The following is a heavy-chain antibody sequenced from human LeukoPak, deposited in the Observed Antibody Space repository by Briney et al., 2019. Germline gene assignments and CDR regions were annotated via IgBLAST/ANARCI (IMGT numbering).Heavy chain of an antibody. CDR3: ARGSYYGSGSYGIERGKQANFDY. Sequence: GASVKVSCKASGYTFTSYYMHWVRQAPGQGLEWMGIINPSGGSTSYAQKFQGRVTMTRDMSTSTVYMELSSLRSEDTAVYYCARGSYYGSGSYGIERGKQANFDYWGQGTLVTVSS. D-gene: IGHD3-10*01. CDR1: GYTFTSYY. V-gene: IGHV1-46*01. J-gene: IGHJ4*02. CDR2: INPSGGST.